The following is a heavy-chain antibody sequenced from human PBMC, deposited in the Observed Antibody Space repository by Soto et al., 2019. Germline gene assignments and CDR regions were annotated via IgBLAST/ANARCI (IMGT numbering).Heavy chain of an antibody. CDR1: GFTFSSYG. CDR2: IWYDGSNK. CDR3: ARDAFLSSRSQRGIDY. D-gene: IGHD6-13*01. Sequence: GGSLRLSCAASGFTFSSYGMHWVRQAPGKGLEWVAVIWYDGSNKYYADSVKGRFTISRDNSKNTLYLQMNSLRAEYTAVYYCARDAFLSSRSQRGIDYWGQGTLVTVSS. V-gene: IGHV3-33*01. J-gene: IGHJ4*02.